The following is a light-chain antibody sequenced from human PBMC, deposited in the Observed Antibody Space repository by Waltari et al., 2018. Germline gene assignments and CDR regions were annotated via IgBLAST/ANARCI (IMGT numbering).Light chain of an antibody. V-gene: IGLV3-25*03. CDR2: KDT. J-gene: IGLJ3*02. CDR3: QSLGSTTSYRV. CDR1: ALPKQY. Sequence: SSELTQPPSVSVSPGQTARITCSGDALPKQYAYWYKVKPGQAPVLVIYKDTERPSGIPGRFSGSSSGTTVSLTISGVQAEDEAAYYCQSLGSTTSYRVFGGGTKLTVL.